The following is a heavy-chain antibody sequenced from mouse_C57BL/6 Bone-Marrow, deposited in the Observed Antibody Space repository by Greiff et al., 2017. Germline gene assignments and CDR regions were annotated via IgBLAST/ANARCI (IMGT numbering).Heavy chain of an antibody. CDR3: ASGDDGSLFDY. V-gene: IGHV1-19*01. Sequence: VPLQQSGPVLVKPGASVKMSCKASGYTFTDYYMNWVKQSHGKSLEWIGVINPYNGGTSYNQKFKGKATLTVDKSSSTAYMELNSLTSEDSAVYYCASGDDGSLFDYWGQGTTLTVSS. J-gene: IGHJ2*01. D-gene: IGHD2-3*01. CDR1: GYTFTDYY. CDR2: INPYNGGT.